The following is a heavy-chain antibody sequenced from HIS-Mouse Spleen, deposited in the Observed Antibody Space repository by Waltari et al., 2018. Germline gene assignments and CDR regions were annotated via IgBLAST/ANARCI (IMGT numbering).Heavy chain of an antibody. CDR2: IYYSCGT. CDR3: AIEIPYSSSWYDWYFDL. D-gene: IGHD6-13*01. CDR1: GGSISSSSYY. V-gene: IGHV4-39*07. Sequence: QLQLQESGPGLVKPSETLSLTCTVAGGSISSSSYYWGWIRQPPGKGLEGIGSIYYSCGTNHNPPPNRRVPTSVDTSKNQFSLKLSSVTAADTTVYYWAIEIPYSSSWYDWYFDLWGRGTLVTVSS. J-gene: IGHJ2*01.